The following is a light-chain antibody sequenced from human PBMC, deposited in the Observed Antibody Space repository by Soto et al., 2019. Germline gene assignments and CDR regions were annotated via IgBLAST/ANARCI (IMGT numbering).Light chain of an antibody. V-gene: IGKV1-5*03. CDR1: QNINTW. CDR2: KAS. Sequence: DVQMTQSPSTLSASVGDRVIITCRASQNINTWLAWYQQKPGKAPKLLIYKASSLESGVPSRFSGSGSGTEFTLTISSLQPDDFATDYCQQYDTYATFGPGTKVDIK. CDR3: QQYDTYAT. J-gene: IGKJ2*01.